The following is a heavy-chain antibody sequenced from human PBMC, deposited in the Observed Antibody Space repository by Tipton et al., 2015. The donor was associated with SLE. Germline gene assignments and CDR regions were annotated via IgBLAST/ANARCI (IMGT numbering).Heavy chain of an antibody. CDR3: ARGMVTWRGAIIGVDV. J-gene: IGHJ6*02. CDR1: GGSISSDH. V-gene: IGHV4-4*09. D-gene: IGHD2-21*02. Sequence: TLSLTCSVSGGSISSDHWIWIRQPPGKGLGWLGYISDGGGTNYNPSLKSRVTISVDPAKNQFSLKLTSVTAPDTAVYYCARGMVTWRGAIIGVDVWGQGTTVNVSS. CDR2: ISDGGGT.